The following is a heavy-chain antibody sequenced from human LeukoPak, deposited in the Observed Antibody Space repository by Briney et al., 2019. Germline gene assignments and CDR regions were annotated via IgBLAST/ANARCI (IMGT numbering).Heavy chain of an antibody. D-gene: IGHD6-13*01. J-gene: IGHJ3*02. CDR1: GGSISSSSYY. CDR2: IYYSGST. Sequence: SETLSLTSTVSGGSISSSSYYWGWIRQPPGKGLEWIGSIYYSGSTYYNPSLKSRVTISVDTSKSQFSLKLSSVTAADTAVYYCAREAYSSSRDAFDIWGQGTMVTVSS. CDR3: AREAYSSSRDAFDI. V-gene: IGHV4-39*07.